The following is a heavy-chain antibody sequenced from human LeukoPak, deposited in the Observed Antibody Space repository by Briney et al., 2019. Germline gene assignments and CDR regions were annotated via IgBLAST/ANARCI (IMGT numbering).Heavy chain of an antibody. CDR1: GVICSNYW. D-gene: IGHD3-3*02. CDR2: IKQDGSVK. Sequence: PGRALRLSCETSGVICSNYWMSWVRQAPGKGLEWVANIKQDGSVKNYVDSMEGRFIISRDNAKNLLYLQMNSLGAEDTAVYYCVRTSRSISSDYWGQGTQVTVSS. V-gene: IGHV3-7*01. CDR3: VRTSRSISSDY. J-gene: IGHJ4*02.